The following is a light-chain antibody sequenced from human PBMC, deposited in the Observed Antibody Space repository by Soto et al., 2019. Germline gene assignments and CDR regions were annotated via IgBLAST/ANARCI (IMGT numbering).Light chain of an antibody. CDR1: QTISTC. V-gene: IGKV1-5*01. CDR2: YAS. CDR3: QHYNSYSEA. J-gene: IGKJ1*01. Sequence: DIQVTQSPPTLSASVGDRVTITCRASQTISTCMAWYQQKPGKAPKLLVYYASTLQSGVPSRFSGSGSGTEFTLTISSLQPDDFSTYYCQHYNSYSEAFGQGTKVDNQ.